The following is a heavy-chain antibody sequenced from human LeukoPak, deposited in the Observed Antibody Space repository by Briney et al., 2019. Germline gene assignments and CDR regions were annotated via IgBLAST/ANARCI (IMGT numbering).Heavy chain of an antibody. CDR3: ARSIGSYGYY. Sequence: GGSLRLSCAASGFTFSTYEMNWVRQAPGKGLEWVSYISSSGSTIYYADSVRGRFTISRDNAKNSLYLQMNSLRAEDTAVYYCARSIGSYGYYWGQGTLVTVSS. CDR2: ISSSGSTI. D-gene: IGHD5-18*01. J-gene: IGHJ4*02. CDR1: GFTFSTYE. V-gene: IGHV3-48*03.